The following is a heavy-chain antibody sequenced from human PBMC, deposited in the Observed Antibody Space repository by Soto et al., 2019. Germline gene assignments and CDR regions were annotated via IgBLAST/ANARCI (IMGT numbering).Heavy chain of an antibody. CDR2: IRSDGDTT. Sequence: EVQVLESGGGLVQPGGSLRLSCAASGFTFSKYGMNWVRQAPGKGLEWVSGIRSDGDTTYNADSVKGRFTVSRDTSKNTVFLQMNSLRAEDTAIYYCAKGKGIGATPDGANCRGQGTLVTVSS. V-gene: IGHV3-23*01. CDR3: AKGKGIGATPDGANC. D-gene: IGHD1-26*01. CDR1: GFTFSKYG. J-gene: IGHJ4*02.